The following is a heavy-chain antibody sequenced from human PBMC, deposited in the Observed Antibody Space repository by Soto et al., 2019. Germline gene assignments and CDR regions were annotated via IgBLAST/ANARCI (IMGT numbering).Heavy chain of an antibody. Sequence: GWSLRLSCAASGFTFSSYGMHWVRQAPGKGLEWVAVLWYDGSNKYYADSVKGRFTISRDNSKNTLYLQMNSLRAGGTSAYYCARGHEEKWLIFPPHYYYGIDVWGQGT. CDR2: LWYDGSNK. CDR3: ARGHEEKWLIFPPHYYYGIDV. V-gene: IGHV3-33*01. CDR1: GFTFSSYG. D-gene: IGHD6-19*01. J-gene: IGHJ6*02.